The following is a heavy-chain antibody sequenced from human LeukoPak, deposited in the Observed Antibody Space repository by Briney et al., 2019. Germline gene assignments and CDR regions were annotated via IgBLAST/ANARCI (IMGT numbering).Heavy chain of an antibody. CDR2: IYHSGST. CDR1: GGSISSSNW. D-gene: IGHD3-10*01. J-gene: IGHJ4*02. V-gene: IGHV4-4*02. Sequence: PSETLSLTCTVSGGSISSSNWWNWVRQPPGKGLEWIGEIYHSGSTNYNPSLKSRVTMSVDESKNQFSLKLSSVTAADTAVYYCARALYGSGSHFDYWGQGTLVTVSS. CDR3: ARALYGSGSHFDY.